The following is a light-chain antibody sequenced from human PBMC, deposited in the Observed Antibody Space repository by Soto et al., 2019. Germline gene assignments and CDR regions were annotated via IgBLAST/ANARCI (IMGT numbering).Light chain of an antibody. CDR2: WAS. CDR3: QQYYSTPPT. J-gene: IGKJ5*01. V-gene: IGKV4-1*01. Sequence: DIVITQSPDSLPVSLGERATINCKSSQSVLYSSNNKNYLAWYQQKPGQPPKLLIYWASARESGVPDRFSGSGSGTDFTLTISRLQAEDVAVYYCQQYYSTPPTFGQGTRLEIK. CDR1: QSVLYSSNNKNY.